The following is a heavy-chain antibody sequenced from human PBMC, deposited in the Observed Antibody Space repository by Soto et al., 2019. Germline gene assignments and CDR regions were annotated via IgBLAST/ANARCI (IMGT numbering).Heavy chain of an antibody. CDR1: GFTFSSYS. D-gene: IGHD5-18*01. CDR3: AGHVDTATSFDY. Sequence: GGSLRLSCAASGFTFSSYSMNWVRQAPGKGLEWVSYISSSSRTIYYADSVKGRFTISRDNAKNSLYLQMNSLRDEDTAVYYCAGHVDTATSFDYWGQGTLVTVSS. CDR2: ISSSSRTI. J-gene: IGHJ4*02. V-gene: IGHV3-48*02.